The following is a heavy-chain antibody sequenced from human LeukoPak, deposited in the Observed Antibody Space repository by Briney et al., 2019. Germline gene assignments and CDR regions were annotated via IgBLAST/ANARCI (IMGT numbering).Heavy chain of an antibody. V-gene: IGHV4-4*09. Sequence: SETLSLTCTVSGGSISGYYWTWIRQPPGQGLEWIAYIHSNGYANYNPSLRSRVTISVDPSKNQFSLTVTPVTAADTAIYYCAQRQGPMSGTYDYFDPWGQGALVTVSS. J-gene: IGHJ5*02. D-gene: IGHD1-26*01. CDR3: AQRQGPMSGTYDYFDP. CDR1: GGSISGYY. CDR2: IHSNGYA.